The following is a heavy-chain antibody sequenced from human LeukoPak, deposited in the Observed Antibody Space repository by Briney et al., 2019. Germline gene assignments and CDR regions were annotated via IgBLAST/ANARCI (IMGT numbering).Heavy chain of an antibody. J-gene: IGHJ2*01. CDR2: INHSGST. CDR1: GGSFSGYY. V-gene: IGHV4-34*01. Sequence: PSETLSLTCAVYGGSFSGYYWSWIRQPPGKGLEWIGEINHSGSTNYNPSLKSRVTISVDTSKNQFSLKLSSVTAADTAVYYCARGGSRGRDYHFLSRVRPHGYFDLWGRGTLVTVSS. D-gene: IGHD4-17*01. CDR3: ARGGSRGRDYHFLSRVRPHGYFDL.